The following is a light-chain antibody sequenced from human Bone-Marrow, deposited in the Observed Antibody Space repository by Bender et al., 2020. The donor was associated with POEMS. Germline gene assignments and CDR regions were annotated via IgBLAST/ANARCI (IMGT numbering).Light chain of an antibody. V-gene: IGLV2-14*03. CDR3: SSYTSTNTLVV. J-gene: IGLJ2*01. CDR2: DVS. CDR1: SSDVGGYEY. Sequence: QSALTQPASVSGSLGQSITISCTGTSSDVGGYEYVSWYHQHPGKAPKLVIYDVSNRPSGVSNRFSGSKSGNTAALTISGHQAEDDSDYYCSSYTSTNTLVVFGGETKLTVL.